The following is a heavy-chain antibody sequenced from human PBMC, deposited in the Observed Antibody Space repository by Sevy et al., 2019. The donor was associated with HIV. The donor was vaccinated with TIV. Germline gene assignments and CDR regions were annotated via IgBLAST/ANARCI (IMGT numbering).Heavy chain of an antibody. Sequence: SETLSLTCIVSGGSISSSNHYWGWIRQPPGKGLEWIGSVYRCGTLYYNPSLKSRATISVEASKNTFSLNLHSVTAADTPVYYCTRLRLGGYDSSGCIDYWGQGTLVTVSS. CDR3: TRLRLGGYDSSGCIDY. D-gene: IGHD3-22*01. CDR1: GGSISSSNHY. J-gene: IGHJ4*02. CDR2: VYRCGTL. V-gene: IGHV4-39*01.